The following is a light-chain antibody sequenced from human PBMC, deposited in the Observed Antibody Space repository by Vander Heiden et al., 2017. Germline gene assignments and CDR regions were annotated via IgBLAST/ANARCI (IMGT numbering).Light chain of an antibody. Sequence: EIVLTPSPGTLSLSPGEGATLSCRASQSVTSNYLAWYQQKPGQPLRLLIYGASNRATGIPDRFSGSGSGTDFTLTISRLEPEDFAVYHCQQYDTSPLTFGGGTKVEIK. CDR1: QSVTSNY. CDR2: GAS. J-gene: IGKJ4*01. CDR3: QQYDTSPLT. V-gene: IGKV3-20*01.